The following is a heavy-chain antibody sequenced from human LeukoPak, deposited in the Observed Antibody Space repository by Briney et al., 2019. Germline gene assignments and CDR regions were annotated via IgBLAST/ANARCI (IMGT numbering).Heavy chain of an antibody. CDR3: AGGTSSWYGTTPMDY. J-gene: IGHJ4*02. D-gene: IGHD6-13*01. Sequence: PSETLSLTRTVSGGSISSYYWSWIRQPAGKGLEWIGRIYTSGSTNYNPSLKSRVTMSVDTSKNQFSLKLSSVTAADTAVYYCAGGTSSWYGTTPMDYWGQGTLVTVSS. CDR1: GGSISSYY. V-gene: IGHV4-4*07. CDR2: IYTSGST.